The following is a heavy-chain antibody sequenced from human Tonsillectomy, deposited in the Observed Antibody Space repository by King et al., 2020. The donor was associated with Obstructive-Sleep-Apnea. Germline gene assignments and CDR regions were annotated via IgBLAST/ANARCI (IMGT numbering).Heavy chain of an antibody. V-gene: IGHV3-21*01. CDR2: ISSSSSYI. CDR3: ASHSSDY. D-gene: IGHD6-13*01. CDR1: GFTFSSYS. J-gene: IGHJ4*02. Sequence: VQLVESGGGLVKPGGSLRLSGAASGFTFSSYSMNWVRQAPGKGLEWVASISSSSSYIYYAESVKGRFTISRDNAKNSLYLQMNSLRAEDTAVYYCASHSSDYWGQGTLVIVSS.